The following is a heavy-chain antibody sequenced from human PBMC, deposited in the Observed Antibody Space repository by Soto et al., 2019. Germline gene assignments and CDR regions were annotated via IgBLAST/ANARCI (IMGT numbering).Heavy chain of an antibody. J-gene: IGHJ4*02. Sequence: QVQLVQSGAEVKKPGASGKVSCKASGYTFTSYAMHWVRQAPGQRLEWMGWINAGNGNTKYSHKFQGRVTITRDTSAGIXXXELXXXXXXXXXXXXXXXEVNSGWYLRAGFDYXXXGXXVTVSX. CDR2: INAGNGNT. CDR1: GYTFTSYA. V-gene: IGHV1-3*01. D-gene: IGHD6-19*01. CDR3: XXEVNSGWYLRAGFDY.